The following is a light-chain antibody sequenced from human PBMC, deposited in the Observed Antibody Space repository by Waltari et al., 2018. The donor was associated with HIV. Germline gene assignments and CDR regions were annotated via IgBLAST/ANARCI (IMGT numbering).Light chain of an antibody. CDR3: GTWYSSLSAVV. J-gene: IGLJ2*01. CDR1: TSNIGNNY. V-gene: IGLV1-51*01. CDR2: DNN. Sequence: QSVLTQPPSVSAAPGQKVTISCSGSTSNIGNNYVSWYQQLPGTAPKLLISDNNNQPPALPDRSPGSTSVPSAPLGITGLHTGDEAYYYCGTWYSSLSAVVFGGGTKLTVL.